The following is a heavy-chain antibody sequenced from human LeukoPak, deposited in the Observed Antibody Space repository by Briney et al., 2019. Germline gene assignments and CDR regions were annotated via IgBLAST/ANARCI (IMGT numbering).Heavy chain of an antibody. CDR1: GFTFSSYW. V-gene: IGHV3-74*01. D-gene: IGHD3-10*01. CDR3: AKGGTHYYGSGEGVDY. CDR2: INSDGSST. J-gene: IGHJ4*02. Sequence: HSGGPLRLSCAASGFTFSSYWMHWVRHAPGKGLVWVSRINSDGSSTSYADSVKGRFTISRDNAKNTLYLQMNSLRAEDTAVYYCAKGGTHYYGSGEGVDYWGQGTLVTVSS.